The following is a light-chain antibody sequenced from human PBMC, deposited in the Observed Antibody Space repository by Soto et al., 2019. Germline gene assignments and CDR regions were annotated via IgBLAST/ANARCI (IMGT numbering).Light chain of an antibody. J-gene: IGLJ7*01. Sequence: QSVLTQPPSASGTPGQRVTISCSGSSSNIAVNTVNWYQQLPGTAPKLLIDGKNNRPSGVPDRFSGSKSGTSASLAITGLQAEDEADYYCQAYDSSLSGVVFGGGTQLTVL. CDR2: GKN. CDR3: QAYDSSLSGVV. CDR1: SSNIAVNT. V-gene: IGLV1-44*01.